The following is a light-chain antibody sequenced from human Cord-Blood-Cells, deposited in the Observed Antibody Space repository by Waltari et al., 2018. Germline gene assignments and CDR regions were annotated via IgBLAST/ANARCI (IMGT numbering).Light chain of an antibody. J-gene: IGKJ3*01. CDR1: QSVSSY. Sequence: ELVLTQSPPTLSLSLGERPTLSCRASQSVSSYLALYQQKPGQAPRLLIYAASNRANAIPARFTGSESETDFTLTICSLAPEDFAVYFGQQRSNSQGFTFGAGTTVN. V-gene: IGKV3-11*01. CDR2: AAS. CDR3: QQRSNSQGFT.